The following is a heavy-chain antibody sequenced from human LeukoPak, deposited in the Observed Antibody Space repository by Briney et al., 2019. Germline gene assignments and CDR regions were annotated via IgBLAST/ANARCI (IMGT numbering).Heavy chain of an antibody. CDR1: GFSLRSYS. J-gene: IGHJ4*02. Sequence: KTGGSLRLSCAASGFSLRSYSMNWIRQAPGKGLEWVSYISGSSSFTKYADSVKGRFTISRDNAKNSLYLQMSSLRAEDTAVYYCARWFGSGSYYGYWGQGTLVTVSS. CDR3: ARWFGSGSYYGY. D-gene: IGHD3-10*01. V-gene: IGHV3-21*05. CDR2: ISGSSSFT.